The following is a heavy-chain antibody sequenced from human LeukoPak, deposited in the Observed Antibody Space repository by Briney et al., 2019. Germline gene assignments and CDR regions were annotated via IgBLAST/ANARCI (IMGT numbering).Heavy chain of an antibody. J-gene: IGHJ3*02. D-gene: IGHD1-26*01. Sequence: PGGSLRLSCAASGFTFDDYAMHWVRQAPGKGLEWVSLISWDGGSTYYADSVKGRFTISRDNSKNSLYLQMNSLRAEDTALYYRAKDRWSGSYHAYALDIWGQGTMVTVSS. V-gene: IGHV3-43D*03. CDR1: GFTFDDYA. CDR3: AKDRWSGSYHAYALDI. CDR2: ISWDGGST.